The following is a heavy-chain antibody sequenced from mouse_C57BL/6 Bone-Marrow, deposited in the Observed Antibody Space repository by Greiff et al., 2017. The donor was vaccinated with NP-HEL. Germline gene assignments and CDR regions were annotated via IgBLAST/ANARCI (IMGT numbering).Heavy chain of an antibody. CDR2: ISYDGSN. Sequence: ESGPGLVKPSQSLSLTCSVTGYSITSGYYWNWIRQFPGNKLEWMGYISYDGSNNYNPSLKNRISITRDTSKNQFFLKLNSVTTEDTATYYCARDGGYYGSSFHWYFDVWGTGTTVTVSS. CDR3: ARDGGYYGSSFHWYFDV. J-gene: IGHJ1*03. V-gene: IGHV3-6*01. D-gene: IGHD1-1*01. CDR1: GYSITSGYY.